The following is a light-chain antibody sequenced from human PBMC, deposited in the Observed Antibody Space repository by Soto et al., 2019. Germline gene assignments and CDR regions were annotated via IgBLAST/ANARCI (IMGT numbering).Light chain of an antibody. J-gene: IGKJ5*01. CDR3: QQYGNSPIT. CDR2: TVS. Sequence: EIVLTQSPGTLSLSPGDTATLSCRASQTISSNFLAWYQQKPGQAPRLLMYTVSTRATGVPDRFSGSGSGTDFTLTITRLETDDFAVYYCQQYGNSPITFGQGTRLEIK. CDR1: QTISSNF. V-gene: IGKV3-20*01.